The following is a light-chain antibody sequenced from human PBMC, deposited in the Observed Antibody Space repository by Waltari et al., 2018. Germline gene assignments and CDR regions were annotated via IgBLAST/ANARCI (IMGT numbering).Light chain of an antibody. Sequence: QSVLTQSPSASGTPGQRVTISCLGGISNIGRSTVNWYKQVPGTAPKLLIYSNNQRPSGVPDRFSGSKSGTSASLAVSGLLSEDEADYYCSAWDDSLNGLLFGAGTKLTVL. CDR2: SNN. V-gene: IGLV1-44*01. CDR1: ISNIGRST. J-gene: IGLJ2*01. CDR3: SAWDDSLNGLL.